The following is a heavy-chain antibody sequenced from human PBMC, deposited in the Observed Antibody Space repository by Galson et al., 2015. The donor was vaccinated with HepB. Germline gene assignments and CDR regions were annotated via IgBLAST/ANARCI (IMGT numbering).Heavy chain of an antibody. CDR1: GYTFTSYY. V-gene: IGHV1-46*01. J-gene: IGHJ4*02. CDR2: INPSGGST. Sequence: SVKVSCKASGYTFTSYYMHWVRQAPGQGLEWMGIINPSGGSTSYAQKFQGRITMTRDTSTSTVYMELSSLRSEDTAVYYCARVDRLGVYGADYWGQGTLVTVSS. D-gene: IGHD2-8*01. CDR3: ARVDRLGVYGADY.